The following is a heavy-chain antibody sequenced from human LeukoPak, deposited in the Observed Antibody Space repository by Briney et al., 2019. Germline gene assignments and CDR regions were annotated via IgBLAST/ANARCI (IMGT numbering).Heavy chain of an antibody. V-gene: IGHV3-21*01. J-gene: IGHJ4*02. CDR2: ISSSSSYI. Sequence: PGGSLRLSCAASGFTFSSYSMNWVRQAPGKGLEWVSSISSSSSYIYYADSVKGRFTISRDNAKHSLYLQMSSLGAEDTAVYYCARDGAGTFDYWGRGTLLTVSS. D-gene: IGHD6-13*01. CDR1: GFTFSSYS. CDR3: ARDGAGTFDY.